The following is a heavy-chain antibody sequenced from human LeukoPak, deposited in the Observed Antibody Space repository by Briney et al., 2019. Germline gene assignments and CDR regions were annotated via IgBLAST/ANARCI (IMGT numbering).Heavy chain of an antibody. Sequence: PSETLSFTCAVYGGSFSGYYWSWIRQPPGQGLEWIGEINHSGSTNYNPSLKSRVTISVDTSKNQFSLKLSSVTAADTAVYYCARELVDYDFWSGYYPKYYFDYWGQGTLVTVSS. D-gene: IGHD3-3*01. CDR3: ARELVDYDFWSGYYPKYYFDY. J-gene: IGHJ4*02. CDR1: GGSFSGYY. CDR2: INHSGST. V-gene: IGHV4-34*01.